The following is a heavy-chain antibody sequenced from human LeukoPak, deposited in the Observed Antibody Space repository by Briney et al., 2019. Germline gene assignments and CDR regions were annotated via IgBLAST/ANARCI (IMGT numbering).Heavy chain of an antibody. J-gene: IGHJ3*02. Sequence: GGSLRLSCAASGFTFSSYSMNWVRQAPGKGLEWVSSISSSSSYIYYADSVKGRFTISRDNAKNSLYLQMNSLRAEDTAVYYCARETTAMFDAFDIWGQGTMVTVSS. CDR3: ARETTAMFDAFDI. V-gene: IGHV3-21*01. CDR1: GFTFSSYS. CDR2: ISSSSSYI. D-gene: IGHD5-18*01.